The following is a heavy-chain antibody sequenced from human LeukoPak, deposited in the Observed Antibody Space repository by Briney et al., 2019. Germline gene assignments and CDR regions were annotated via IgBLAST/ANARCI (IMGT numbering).Heavy chain of an antibody. CDR1: GFTFSTYG. Sequence: GGSLRLSCAASGFTFSTYGMSWVRQAPGKGLDWVSAVRGRNANTYYADSVKGRFTISRDNSKNTLYLQMNSLRAEDTAVYYCAKRSDYGGDWKYFDYWGQGTPVTVSS. J-gene: IGHJ4*02. D-gene: IGHD4-23*01. CDR2: VRGRNANT. V-gene: IGHV3-23*01. CDR3: AKRSDYGGDWKYFDY.